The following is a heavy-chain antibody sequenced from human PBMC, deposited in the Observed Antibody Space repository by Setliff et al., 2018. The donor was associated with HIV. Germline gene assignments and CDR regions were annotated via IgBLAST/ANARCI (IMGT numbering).Heavy chain of an antibody. CDR3: ARQPTDTSGYNNWFDS. V-gene: IGHV5-51*01. CDR1: GYTFTNYW. CDR2: IYPGDSDT. J-gene: IGHJ5*01. Sequence: GESLTISCRGSGYTFTNYWIGWVRQMPGRGLEWMGIIYPGDSDTRYSPSFEGQVTMSADKSVNTAYLQWNSLKASDTAMYYCARQPTDTSGYNNWFDSWGQGTLVTVSS. D-gene: IGHD3-3*01.